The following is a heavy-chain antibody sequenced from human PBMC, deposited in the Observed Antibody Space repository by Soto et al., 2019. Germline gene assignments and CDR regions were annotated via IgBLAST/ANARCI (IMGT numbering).Heavy chain of an antibody. V-gene: IGHV1-46*01. Sequence: QVQLVQSGAEVKKPGASVKVSCKASGYTFTSYYMHWVRQAPGQGLEWMGIINPSGGSTSYAQKFQGRVTMTMDTSTITVYMELSSLRSEDTAVYYCARDCSGGSCYSDPDYWGQGTLVTVSS. D-gene: IGHD2-15*01. CDR2: INPSGGST. CDR1: GYTFTSYY. CDR3: ARDCSGGSCYSDPDY. J-gene: IGHJ4*02.